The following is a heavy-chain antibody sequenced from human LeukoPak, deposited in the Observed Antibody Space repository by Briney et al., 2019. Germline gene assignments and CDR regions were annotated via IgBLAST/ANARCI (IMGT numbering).Heavy chain of an antibody. Sequence: AAGSLRLSCVVSGFTFSSSWMTWVRQAPGKGLEWVANIKQDGSETHYVDSVEGRFTISRDNAKNSLYLQMNSLRAEDTAVYYCEREPGIGYAFDIWGHGTGVSVSS. CDR1: GFTFSSSW. CDR2: IKQDGSET. CDR3: EREPGIGYAFDI. D-gene: IGHD2/OR15-2a*01. V-gene: IGHV3-7*01. J-gene: IGHJ3*02.